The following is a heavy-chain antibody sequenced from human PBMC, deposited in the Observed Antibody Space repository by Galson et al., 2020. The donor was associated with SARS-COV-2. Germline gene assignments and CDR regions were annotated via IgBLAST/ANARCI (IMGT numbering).Heavy chain of an antibody. J-gene: IGHJ6*02. V-gene: IGHV4-59*13. CDR1: GGSISSYY. Sequence: SETLSLTCTVSGGSISSYYWSWIRQPPGKGLEWIGYIHYSGSTNYNPSLKSRVTISVDTSKNQFSLKLSSVTAADTAVYYCARAPSAKYYDILTGYLYYYYYGMDVWGQGTTVTVSS. CDR3: ARAPSAKYYDILTGYLYYYYYGMDV. D-gene: IGHD3-9*01. CDR2: IHYSGST.